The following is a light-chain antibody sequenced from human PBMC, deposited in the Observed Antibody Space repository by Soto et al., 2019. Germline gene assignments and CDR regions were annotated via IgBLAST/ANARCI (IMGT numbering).Light chain of an antibody. CDR2: RDN. J-gene: IGLJ1*01. CDR3: AASDDSRSGPEV. Sequence: QSVLTQPPSASGTPGQRVTISCSGSSSNIGSNYVYWYQQLPRTTPQLLIYRDNQRPPGVPDRCSGSKSSRSASPAISGLRSEDEDDYYCAASDDSRSGPEVFGTGTKLTVL. CDR1: SSNIGSNY. V-gene: IGLV1-47*01.